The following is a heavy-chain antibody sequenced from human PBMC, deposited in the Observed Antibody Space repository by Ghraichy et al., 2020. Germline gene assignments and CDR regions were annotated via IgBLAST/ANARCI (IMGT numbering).Heavy chain of an antibody. J-gene: IGHJ5*02. CDR2: MNPNSGNT. CDR1: GYTFTNYD. CDR3: ARDVYRRHNGFDP. Sequence: ASVKVSCKASGYTFTNYDINWVRQATGQGLEWVGWMNPNSGNTGYAQKFQGRVTMTRNTSINTAYMELSSLRSEDTAVYYCARDVYRRHNGFDPWGQGTLVTVSS. V-gene: IGHV1-8*01. D-gene: IGHD5/OR15-5a*01.